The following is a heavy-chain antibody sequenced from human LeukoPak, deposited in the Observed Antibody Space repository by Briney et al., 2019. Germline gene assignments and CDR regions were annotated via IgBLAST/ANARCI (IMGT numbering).Heavy chain of an antibody. V-gene: IGHV4-59*08. Sequence: PSETLSLTCTVSGGSISSYYWSWIRQPPGKGLEWIGYIYYSGSTNYNPSLKSRVTISVDTSKNQFSLKLSSVTAADTAVYYCARLVVATIQKLRNYYYGTDVWGQGTTVTVSS. D-gene: IGHD5-12*01. J-gene: IGHJ6*02. CDR1: GGSISSYY. CDR2: IYYSGST. CDR3: ARLVVATIQKLRNYYYGTDV.